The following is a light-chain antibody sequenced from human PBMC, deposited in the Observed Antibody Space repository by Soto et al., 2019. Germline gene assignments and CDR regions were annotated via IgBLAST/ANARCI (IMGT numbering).Light chain of an antibody. CDR2: GAS. V-gene: IGKV3-15*01. J-gene: IGKJ2*01. Sequence: EIILTQSPASLSVSPGERATLSCRASQSVNNNLAWYQQKRGQAPRLLIYGASTRATGIPGRFRGSGSGTEFTLTIPSLQSEEFAVYFCQQYNNWPPDTFGQGTKLEIK. CDR1: QSVNNN. CDR3: QQYNNWPPDT.